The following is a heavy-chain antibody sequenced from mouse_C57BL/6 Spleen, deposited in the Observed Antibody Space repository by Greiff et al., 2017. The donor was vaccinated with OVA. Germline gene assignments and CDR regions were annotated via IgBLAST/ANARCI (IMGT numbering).Heavy chain of an antibody. CDR3: ARRDFTTVVEGYYFDY. V-gene: IGHV1-80*01. D-gene: IGHD1-1*01. Sequence: QVQLQQSGAELVKPGASVKISCKASGYAFSSYWMNWVKQRPGKGLEWIGQIYPGDGDTNYNGKFKGKATLTADKSSSTAYMQLSNLTSEDSAVYFCARRDFTTVVEGYYFDYWGQGTTLTVSS. CDR1: GYAFSSYW. CDR2: IYPGDGDT. J-gene: IGHJ2*01.